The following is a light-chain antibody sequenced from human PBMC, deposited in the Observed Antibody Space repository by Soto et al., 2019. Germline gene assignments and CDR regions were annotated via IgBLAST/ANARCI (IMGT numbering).Light chain of an antibody. V-gene: IGKV1D-12*01. Sequence: DRQIHTSQSYGSASVVDIVHITFLASQGISSWLAWYQQKPGKDPKLLISGASSLQSGVPSRFSGSGSGTDFTLTISSMQPEDFATYYCLQDYNYPWTGGHGTQVDIK. CDR1: QGISSW. J-gene: IGKJ1*01. CDR2: GAS. CDR3: LQDYNYPWT.